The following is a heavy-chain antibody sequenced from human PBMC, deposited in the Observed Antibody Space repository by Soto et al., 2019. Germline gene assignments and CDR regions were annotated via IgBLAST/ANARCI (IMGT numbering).Heavy chain of an antibody. CDR2: MNPNSGNT. J-gene: IGHJ6*02. V-gene: IGHV1-8*01. D-gene: IGHD1-1*01. CDR1: GYTFTSYD. Sequence: ASVKVSCKASGYTFTSYDINWVRQATGQGLEWMGWMNPNSGNTGYAQKFQGRVTMTRNTSISTAYMELSSLRSEDTAVYYCASRTPYGTGYYYGMDVWGQGTTVTVSS. CDR3: ASRTPYGTGYYYGMDV.